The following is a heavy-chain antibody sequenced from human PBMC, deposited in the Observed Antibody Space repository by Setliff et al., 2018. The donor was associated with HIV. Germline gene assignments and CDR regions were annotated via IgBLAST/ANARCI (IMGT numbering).Heavy chain of an antibody. J-gene: IGHJ4*02. Sequence: PSETLSLTCGVSGYSMSSGYYWGWIRQPPGKGLEWIGNVYHTGSTDYNPSLKSRVTISVDTSKNQFSLKLSSLTAADTAVYYCARYRRDDYYLTAYFDSWGQGTLVTVSS. V-gene: IGHV4-38-2*01. CDR3: ARYRRDDYYLTAYFDS. CDR2: VYHTGST. CDR1: GYSMSSGYY. D-gene: IGHD1-26*01.